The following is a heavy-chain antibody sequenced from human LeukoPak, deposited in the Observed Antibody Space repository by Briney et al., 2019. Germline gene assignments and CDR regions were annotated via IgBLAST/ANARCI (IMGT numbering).Heavy chain of an antibody. CDR3: AKDRTTVVTPIN. V-gene: IGHV3-21*04. Sequence: KPGGSLRLSCAASGFTFSSYSMNWVRQAPGKGLEWVSSISSSSSYIYYADSVKGRFTISRDNSKNTLYLQMNSLRAEDTAVYYCAKDRTTVVTPINWGQGTLVTVSS. D-gene: IGHD4-23*01. J-gene: IGHJ4*02. CDR2: ISSSSSYI. CDR1: GFTFSSYS.